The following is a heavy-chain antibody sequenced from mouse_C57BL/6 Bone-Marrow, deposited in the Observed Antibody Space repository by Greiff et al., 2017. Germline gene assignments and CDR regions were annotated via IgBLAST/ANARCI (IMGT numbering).Heavy chain of an antibody. J-gene: IGHJ2*01. CDR1: GFNIKDYY. Sequence: VQLQQSGAELVRPGASVKLSCTASGFNIKDYYMHWVKQRPEQGLEWIGRIDPEDGDTEYATKFQGKATMTAYTSSNTAYLPLSSLTSEDTAVYYCTASDGRSLDYWGQGTTLTVSS. CDR2: IDPEDGDT. CDR3: TASDGRSLDY. D-gene: IGHD1-1*01. V-gene: IGHV14-1*01.